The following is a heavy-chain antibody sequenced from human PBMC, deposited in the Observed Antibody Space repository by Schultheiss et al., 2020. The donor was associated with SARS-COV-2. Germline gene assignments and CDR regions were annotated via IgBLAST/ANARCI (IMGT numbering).Heavy chain of an antibody. D-gene: IGHD5-24*01. CDR2: ISSSSSTI. CDR1: GFTFSSYG. V-gene: IGHV3-48*04. Sequence: GESLKISCAASGFTFSSYGMHWVRQAPGKGLEWVSYISSSSSTIYYADSVKGRFTISRDNAKNSLYLQMNSLRAEDTAVYYCAREMATILLAFDIWGQGTMVTVSS. CDR3: AREMATILLAFDI. J-gene: IGHJ3*02.